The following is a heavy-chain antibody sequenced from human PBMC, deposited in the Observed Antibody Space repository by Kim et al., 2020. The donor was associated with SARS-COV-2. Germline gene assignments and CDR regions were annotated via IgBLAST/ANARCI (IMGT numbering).Heavy chain of an antibody. Sequence: LSLTCVASGITFSNYAMNWVRQAPGKGLDWVSGISGSGGTTYYADSVKGRFTISRDNSKNTLYLQMDSLGAGDTALYYCAKGVGSSNWRNWFDPWGQGTLVTVSS. CDR2: ISGSGGTT. D-gene: IGHD4-4*01. V-gene: IGHV3-23*01. CDR1: GITFSNYA. J-gene: IGHJ5*02. CDR3: AKGVGSSNWRNWFDP.